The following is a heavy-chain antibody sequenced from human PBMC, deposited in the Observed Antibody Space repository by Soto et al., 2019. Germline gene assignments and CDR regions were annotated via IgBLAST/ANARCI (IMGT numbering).Heavy chain of an antibody. J-gene: IGHJ6*02. CDR1: GFTFSSYS. D-gene: IGHD3-10*01. V-gene: IGHV3-21*01. CDR2: ISSSSSYI. Sequence: GGSLRLSCAASGFTFSSYSMNWVRQAPGKGLEWVSSISSSSSYIYYADSVKGRFTISRDNAKNSLYLQMNSLRAEDTAVYYCARVLEGYMVRGEHYYYGMDVWGQGTTVTVSS. CDR3: ARVLEGYMVRGEHYYYGMDV.